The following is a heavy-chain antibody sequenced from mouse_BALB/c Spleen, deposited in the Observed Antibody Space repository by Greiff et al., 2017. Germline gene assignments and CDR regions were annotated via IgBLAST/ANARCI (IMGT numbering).Heavy chain of an antibody. V-gene: IGHV5-6-5*01. D-gene: IGHD2-1*01. Sequence: EVHLVESGGGLVKPGGSLKLSCAASGFTFSSYAMSWVRQTPEKRLEWVASISSGGSTYYPDSVKGRFTISRDNARNILYLQMSSLRSEDTAMYYCARGRSYYGYLDYWGQGTTLTVSS. J-gene: IGHJ2*01. CDR2: ISSGGST. CDR1: GFTFSSYA. CDR3: ARGRSYYGYLDY.